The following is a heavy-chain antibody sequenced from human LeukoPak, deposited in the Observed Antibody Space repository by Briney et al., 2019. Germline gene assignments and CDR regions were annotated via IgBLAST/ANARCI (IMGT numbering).Heavy chain of an antibody. J-gene: IGHJ4*02. CDR1: GFTFDDYA. CDR3: ARAEQRLGPPSFFDF. D-gene: IGHD6-25*01. CDR2: ISWNSGSI. V-gene: IGHV3-9*01. Sequence: GRSLRLSCAASGFTFDDYAMHWVRQAPGKGLEWVSGISWNSGSIGYADSVKGRFTISRENAKNSLYLQMNSLRAGDTAVYYCARAEQRLGPPSFFDFWGQGTLVTVSS.